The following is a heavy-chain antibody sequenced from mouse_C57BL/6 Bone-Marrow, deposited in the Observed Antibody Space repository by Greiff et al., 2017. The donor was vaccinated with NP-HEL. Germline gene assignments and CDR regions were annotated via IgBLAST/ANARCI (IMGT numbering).Heavy chain of an antibody. Sequence: QVQLQQPGAELVKPGASVKLSCTASGYTFTSYWMHWVKQRPGQGLEWIGMIHPNSGSTNYNEKFKSKATLTVDKSSSTAYMQLSSLTSEDSAVYDSARREGGYDYAWFAYWGQGTLVTVSA. V-gene: IGHV1-64*01. D-gene: IGHD2-4*01. CDR2: IHPNSGST. CDR1: GYTFTSYW. CDR3: ARREGGYDYAWFAY. J-gene: IGHJ3*01.